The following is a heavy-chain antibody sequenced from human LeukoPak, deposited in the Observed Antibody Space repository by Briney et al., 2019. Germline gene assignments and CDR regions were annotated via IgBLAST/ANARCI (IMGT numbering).Heavy chain of an antibody. V-gene: IGHV1-18*01. D-gene: IGHD3-16*02. CDR2: ISAYNGNT. Sequence: ASVKVSCKASGYTFSSYGVNWVRQAPGQGLEWMGWISAYNGNTNYAQKLQGRVTMTTDTSTSTAYMELRSLRSDDTAVYYCATNYDYVWGSYRYLGGFDYWGQGTLVTVSS. J-gene: IGHJ4*02. CDR1: GYTFSSYG. CDR3: ATNYDYVWGSYRYLGGFDY.